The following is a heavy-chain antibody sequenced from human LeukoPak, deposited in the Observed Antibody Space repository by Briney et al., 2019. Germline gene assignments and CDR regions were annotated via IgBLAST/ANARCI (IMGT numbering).Heavy chain of an antibody. CDR3: ARGRLLMWFDP. D-gene: IGHD3-16*01. J-gene: IGHJ5*02. V-gene: IGHV4-34*01. CDR1: GGSFSGYS. Sequence: PSETLSLTCAVYGGSFSGYSWSWIRQPPGKGLEWTGEINHSGSTNYNPSLKSRVTISVDTSKKQFSLKLSSVTAADTAVYYCARGRLLMWFDPWGQGTLVTVSS. CDR2: INHSGST.